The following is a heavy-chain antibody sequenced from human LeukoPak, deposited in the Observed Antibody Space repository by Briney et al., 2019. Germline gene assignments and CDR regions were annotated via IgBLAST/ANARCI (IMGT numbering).Heavy chain of an antibody. Sequence: SETLSLTCAVYGGSFSGCYWSWIRQPPGKGLEWIGEINHSGSTNYNPSLKSRVTISIDTPNNHFSLKLSSVTAADTAVYYCARHGSVLDYWGQGTLVTVSS. D-gene: IGHD2-15*01. CDR1: GGSFSGCY. V-gene: IGHV4-34*01. CDR2: INHSGST. CDR3: ARHGSVLDY. J-gene: IGHJ4*02.